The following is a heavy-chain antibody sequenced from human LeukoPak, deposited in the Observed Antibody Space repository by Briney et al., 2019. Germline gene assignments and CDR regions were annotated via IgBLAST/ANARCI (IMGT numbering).Heavy chain of an antibody. CDR1: GFTVSSNY. Sequence: PGGSLRISCAASGFTVSSNYMSWVRQAPGKGLEWVSVIYSGGSTYSADSVKGRFTISRDNSKNTLYLQMTSLRAEDTAVYYCAKDWGYSYGYSYYFDYWGQGTLVTVSS. D-gene: IGHD5-18*01. CDR3: AKDWGYSYGYSYYFDY. CDR2: IYSGGST. V-gene: IGHV3-53*01. J-gene: IGHJ4*02.